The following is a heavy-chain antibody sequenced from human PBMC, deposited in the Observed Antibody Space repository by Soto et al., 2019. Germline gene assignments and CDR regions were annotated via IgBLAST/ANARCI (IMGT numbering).Heavy chain of an antibody. CDR2: ISGSDNST. J-gene: IGHJ6*02. CDR1: GFTFSSYA. Sequence: EVQLLESGGGLVQPGGSLRLSCAASGFTFSSYAMSWVRQAPGKGLEWVSAISGSDNSTYYADFVKGQFAISRDNSKNTLYLQMSSLRADDTAVYYCAPMGVWGQGTTVTVSS. V-gene: IGHV3-23*01. CDR3: APMGV.